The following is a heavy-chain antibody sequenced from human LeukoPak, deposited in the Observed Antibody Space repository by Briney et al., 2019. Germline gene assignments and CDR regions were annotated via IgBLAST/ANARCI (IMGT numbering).Heavy chain of an antibody. CDR2: INDSGTI. D-gene: IGHD1-7*01. J-gene: IGHJ6*03. CDR3: ARRWNYGRNYYIDV. V-gene: IGHV4-34*01. Sequence: SETLPLTCTVSGGSISSYYWSWIRQPPGKGLEWIGEINDSGTINYNPSLMSRVTISVDKSKNQFSLKLSSVTAADTAVYYCARRWNYGRNYYIDVWGKGATVSVSS. CDR1: GGSISSYY.